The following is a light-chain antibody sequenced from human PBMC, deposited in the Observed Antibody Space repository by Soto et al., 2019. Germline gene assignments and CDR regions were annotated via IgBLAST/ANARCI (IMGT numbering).Light chain of an antibody. V-gene: IGKV1-39*01. CDR2: AAS. CDR1: QSISSY. CDR3: QQSYSTPWT. J-gene: IGKJ1*01. Sequence: IEVTQAPSSLAASVLYRVTITFLASQSISSYLNWYQQKPGKAPKLLIYAASSLQSGVPSRFSGSGSGTDFTLTISSLQPEDFATCYCQQSYSTPWTFGQGTKVDI.